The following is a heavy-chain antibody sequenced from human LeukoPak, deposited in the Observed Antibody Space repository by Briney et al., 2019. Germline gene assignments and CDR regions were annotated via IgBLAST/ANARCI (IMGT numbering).Heavy chain of an antibody. Sequence: KTSETLSLTCTVSGGSISSYYWSWIRQPPGKGLEWIGYIYYSGSTNYNPSLKSRVTISVDTSKNQFSLKLSSVTAADTAVYYCARAKYCSGGSCYLDYWGQGTLVTVSS. D-gene: IGHD2-15*01. CDR1: GGSISSYY. J-gene: IGHJ4*02. V-gene: IGHV4-59*08. CDR3: ARAKYCSGGSCYLDY. CDR2: IYYSGST.